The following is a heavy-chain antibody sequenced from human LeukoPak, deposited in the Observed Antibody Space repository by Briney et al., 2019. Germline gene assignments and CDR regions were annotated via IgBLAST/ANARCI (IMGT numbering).Heavy chain of an antibody. CDR1: GFTLSTYA. D-gene: IGHD3-10*02. Sequence: GGSLRLSCAASGFTLSTYAMSWVRQAPGKGLEWVSIIYSGGSTFYADSVKGRFTISRDNSKNTLYLQMNSLRAEDTAVYYCAELGITMIGGVWGKGTTVTISS. CDR2: IYSGGST. J-gene: IGHJ6*04. CDR3: AELGITMIGGV. V-gene: IGHV3-53*01.